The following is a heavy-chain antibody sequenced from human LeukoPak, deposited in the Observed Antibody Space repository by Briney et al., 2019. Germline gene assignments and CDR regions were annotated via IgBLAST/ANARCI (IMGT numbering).Heavy chain of an antibody. D-gene: IGHD3-10*01. CDR2: ISSRSSDI. J-gene: IGHJ4*02. CDR1: GFTFTTYT. Sequence: PGGSLRLSCVASGFTFTTYTMNWVRQAPGKGLEWVSSISSRSSDIYYADSLKGRFTISRDNAKNSLYLQMNGLRAEDTAVYYRARVDYASGSYYWGQGTLVTVSS. CDR3: ARVDYASGSYY. V-gene: IGHV3-21*01.